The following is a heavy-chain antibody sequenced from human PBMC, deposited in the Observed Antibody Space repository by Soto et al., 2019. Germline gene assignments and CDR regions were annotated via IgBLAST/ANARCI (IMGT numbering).Heavy chain of an antibody. V-gene: IGHV3-30*18. CDR2: ISYDGSYK. CDR3: AKDNDPTVTGYYNHYGMDV. J-gene: IGHJ6*02. D-gene: IGHD4-17*01. CDR1: GFTFSSYN. Sequence: GGSLRLSCEASGFTFSSYNMHWVRQAPGKGLEWVTIISYDGSYKYYADSVKGRFTVSRENSKNTLYLQMNSLREEDTALYYCAKDNDPTVTGYYNHYGMDVWGQRTKVTVSS.